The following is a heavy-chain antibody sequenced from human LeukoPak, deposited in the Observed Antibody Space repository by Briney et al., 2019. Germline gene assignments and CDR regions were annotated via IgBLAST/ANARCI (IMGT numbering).Heavy chain of an antibody. CDR3: ARAYSSGWYGAGSGFDY. D-gene: IGHD6-19*01. V-gene: IGHV3-21*01. CDR1: GFTFSSYS. CDR2: ISSSSSYI. J-gene: IGHJ4*02. Sequence: GGSLRLSCAASGFTFSSYSMNWVRQAPGKGLEWVSSISSSSSYIYYADSVKGRFTTSRDNAKNSLYLQMNSLRAEDTAVYYCARAYSSGWYGAGSGFDYWGQGTLVTVSS.